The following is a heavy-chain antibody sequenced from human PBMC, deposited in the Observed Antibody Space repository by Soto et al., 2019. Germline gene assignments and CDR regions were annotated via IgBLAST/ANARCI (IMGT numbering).Heavy chain of an antibody. Sequence: QVQLVESGGGVVQPGRSLRLSCAASGFTFSSYGMHWVRQAPGKGLEWVAVISYDGSNKYYADSVKGRFTISRDNSKNTLYLQMNSLRAEDTAVYYCAKEMRKGKEKYYYYYYGMDVWGQGTTVTVSS. CDR2: ISYDGSNK. D-gene: IGHD6-13*01. V-gene: IGHV3-30*18. CDR1: GFTFSSYG. CDR3: AKEMRKGKEKYYYYYYGMDV. J-gene: IGHJ6*02.